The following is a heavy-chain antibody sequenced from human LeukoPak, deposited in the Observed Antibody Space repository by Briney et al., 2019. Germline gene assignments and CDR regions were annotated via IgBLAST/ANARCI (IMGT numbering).Heavy chain of an antibody. D-gene: IGHD4-17*01. CDR1: GGSISSYY. CDR2: IYYSGST. Sequence: SDTLSLTRTVSGGSISSYYWSWVRQPPGKGLEWSGYIYYSGSTKYNPSLKGRVTISVDTSKNQFSLKLSCVTAADTAVYYCGRDHYGDYGAYFDYWGQGTPVTASP. CDR3: GRDHYGDYGAYFDY. J-gene: IGHJ4*02. V-gene: IGHV4-59*01.